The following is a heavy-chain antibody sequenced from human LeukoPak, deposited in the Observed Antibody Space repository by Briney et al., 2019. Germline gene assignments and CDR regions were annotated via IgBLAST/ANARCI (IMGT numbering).Heavy chain of an antibody. CDR3: ARAYCSGGNCYRNFDY. Sequence: GGSLRLSCAASGFTFSSYSMNWVRQAPGKGLEWVSSISSSSGYIYYADSVKGRFTISRDNAKNSLYLQMNNLRAEDTAVYYCARAYCSGGNCYRNFDYWGQGTLVTVSS. J-gene: IGHJ4*02. D-gene: IGHD2-15*01. V-gene: IGHV3-21*01. CDR1: GFTFSSYS. CDR2: ISSSSGYI.